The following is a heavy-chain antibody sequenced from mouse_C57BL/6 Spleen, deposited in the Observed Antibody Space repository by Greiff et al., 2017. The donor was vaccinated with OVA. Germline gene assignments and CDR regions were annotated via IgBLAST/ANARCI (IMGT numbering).Heavy chain of an antibody. CDR1: GFNIKDDY. Sequence: VQLQQSGAELVRPGASVKLSCTASGFNIKDDYMHWVKQRPDQGLEWIGWIDPENGDTEYASKFQGKATITADTSSNTAYLQLSSLTSEDTAVYYWSTPYYYGSSWFAYWGQGTLVTVSA. J-gene: IGHJ3*01. CDR3: STPYYYGSSWFAY. V-gene: IGHV14-4*01. CDR2: IDPENGDT. D-gene: IGHD1-1*01.